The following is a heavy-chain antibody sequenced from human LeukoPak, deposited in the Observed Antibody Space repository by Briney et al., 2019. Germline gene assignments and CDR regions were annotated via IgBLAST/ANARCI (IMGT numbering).Heavy chain of an antibody. V-gene: IGHV3-53*01. Sequence: EGSLRLSCVASGFAVGSNYMSWVRQAPGKGLEWVSLIYSGGAIRYADSVKGRFTISRDSSKNTVFLQMNDLTVEDTARYYCARRPGNWGQGILVTVSS. CDR3: ARRPGN. CDR1: GFAVGSNY. J-gene: IGHJ4*02. D-gene: IGHD1-14*01. CDR2: IYSGGAI.